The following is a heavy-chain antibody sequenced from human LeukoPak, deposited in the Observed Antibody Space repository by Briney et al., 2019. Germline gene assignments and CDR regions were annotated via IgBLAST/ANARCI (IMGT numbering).Heavy chain of an antibody. CDR2: INQDGSEK. Sequence: GGSLRLSCAASGFAFNTYWMSWVRQAPGKGLEWVANINQDGSEKYYVDSVKGRFTISRDNAENSLYLQMNSLRPEDSALYYCSRDGRAPDIYFDLWGQGALVTISS. V-gene: IGHV3-7*01. CDR3: SRDGRAPDIYFDL. J-gene: IGHJ4*02. CDR1: GFAFNTYW.